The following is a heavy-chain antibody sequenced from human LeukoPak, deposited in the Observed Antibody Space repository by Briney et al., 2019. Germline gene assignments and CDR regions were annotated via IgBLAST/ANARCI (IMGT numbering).Heavy chain of an antibody. Sequence: GGSLRLSCAASGFTVSDNYMSWVRQAPWKGLEWVSVMYSGGDTYYANSVKGRFTFSRDISKNTLYLQMNGLRTEDTAMYYCARDAPQVPAAGVLASWGQGTLVTVSS. CDR3: ARDAPQVPAAGVLAS. CDR1: GFTVSDNY. CDR2: MYSGGDT. V-gene: IGHV3-53*01. D-gene: IGHD6-13*01. J-gene: IGHJ5*02.